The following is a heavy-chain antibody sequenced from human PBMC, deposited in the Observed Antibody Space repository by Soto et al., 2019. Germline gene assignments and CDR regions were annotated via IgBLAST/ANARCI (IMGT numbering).Heavy chain of an antibody. CDR2: INRSGST. Sequence: SETLSLTCAVYGGSFSGHYWGGFRQPPGKGLEWIGEINRSGSTKYNPSLKSRVTVSVDTSKNQFSLKLSSVTAADTAVYYCVRSGDYAYFDSWGPGTLVTVSS. V-gene: IGHV4-34*01. CDR3: VRSGDYAYFDS. CDR1: GGSFSGHY. J-gene: IGHJ4*02. D-gene: IGHD4-17*01.